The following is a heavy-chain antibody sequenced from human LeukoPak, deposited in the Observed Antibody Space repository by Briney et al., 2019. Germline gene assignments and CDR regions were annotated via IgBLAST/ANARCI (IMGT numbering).Heavy chain of an antibody. D-gene: IGHD5-24*01. CDR2: VYYTGST. CDR3: ARGAMATTPFFDY. J-gene: IGHJ4*02. CDR1: GGSISNYY. V-gene: IGHV4-59*01. Sequence: PSETLSLTCPVTGGSISNYYYWTWIRPPPGKGLEWIGYVYYTGSTSFNPSLKSRVTMSLDTSRNQFSLKLTSLTAADTAVYYCARGAMATTPFFDYWGQGTLVTVSS.